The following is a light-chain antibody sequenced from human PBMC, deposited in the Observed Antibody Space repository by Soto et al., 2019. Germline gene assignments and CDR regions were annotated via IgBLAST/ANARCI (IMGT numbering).Light chain of an antibody. CDR1: QDISNY. J-gene: IGKJ3*01. CDR2: DAS. Sequence: DIQMTQSPSSLSASVGDRVTITCQASQDISNYLNWYQQKPGKAPKLLIYDASNLETGVPSRFSGSGSGTDFTFTISSLQPEDIATYYCQQYDTLLFTFGPRTKVDIK. CDR3: QQYDTLLFT. V-gene: IGKV1-33*01.